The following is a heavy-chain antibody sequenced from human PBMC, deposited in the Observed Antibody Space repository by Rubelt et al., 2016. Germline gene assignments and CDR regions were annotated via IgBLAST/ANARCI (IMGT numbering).Heavy chain of an antibody. D-gene: IGHD1-26*01. CDR1: GGSISSYY. CDR3: ARVSSGSYYVVNRETLFDY. J-gene: IGHJ4*02. CDR2: IYHSGST. Sequence: QVQLQESGPGLVKPSETLSLTCTVSGGSISSYYWSWIRQPPGKGLEWIGSIYHSGSTYYNPSLKSRVTLSVDTSKNQVSLKLSSVTAADTAVYYCARVSSGSYYVVNRETLFDYWGQGTLVTVSS. V-gene: IGHV4-38-2*02.